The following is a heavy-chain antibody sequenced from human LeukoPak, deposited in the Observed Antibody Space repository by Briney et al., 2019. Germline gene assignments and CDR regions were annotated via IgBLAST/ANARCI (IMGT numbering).Heavy chain of an antibody. V-gene: IGHV3-7*01. Sequence: SGGSLRLSCAASGFTFSSYWMSWVRQAPGKGLEWVANIKQDGSEKYYVDSVKGRFTISRDNAKNSLYLQMNSLRAEDTAVYYCASPGNSGYDLFSFDYWGQGTLVTVSS. D-gene: IGHD5-12*01. CDR2: IKQDGSEK. J-gene: IGHJ4*02. CDR3: ASPGNSGYDLFSFDY. CDR1: GFTFSSYW.